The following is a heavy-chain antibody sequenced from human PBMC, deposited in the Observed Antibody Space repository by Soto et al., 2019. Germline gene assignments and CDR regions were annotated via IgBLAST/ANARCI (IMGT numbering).Heavy chain of an antibody. D-gene: IGHD6-19*01. CDR2: INAYNGNT. Sequence: ASVKVSCKASGYTFTSYGISWVRQAPGQGLEWMGWINAYNGNTNYSQKFQGRVTITTDTSASTAYMELSSLRSEDTAVYYCARAVAVPADFDYWGQGTLVTVSS. CDR1: GYTFTSYG. J-gene: IGHJ4*02. CDR3: ARAVAVPADFDY. V-gene: IGHV1-18*01.